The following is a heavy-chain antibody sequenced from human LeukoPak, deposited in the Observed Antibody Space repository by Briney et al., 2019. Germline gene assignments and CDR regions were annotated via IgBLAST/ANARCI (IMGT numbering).Heavy chain of an antibody. Sequence: PGGSLRLSCAASGFTVINHYMTWVRQAPGKGLEWVSVIYSGGTTHYAASAKGRLTTPSDNTKKKTYLQMNSLRVDDTAVYYCSTSPSWGVWGKGTTVTISS. CDR1: GFTVINHY. CDR3: STSPSWGV. D-gene: IGHD3-16*01. J-gene: IGHJ6*04. V-gene: IGHV3-53*01. CDR2: IYSGGTT.